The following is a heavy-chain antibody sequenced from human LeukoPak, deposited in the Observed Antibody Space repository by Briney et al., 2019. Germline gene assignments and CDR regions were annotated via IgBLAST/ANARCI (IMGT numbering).Heavy chain of an antibody. D-gene: IGHD2-2*01. V-gene: IGHV4-59*08. Sequence: SETLSLTCTVSGGSISSYYWSWIRQPPGKGLEWVGYIYYSGSTNYNPSLKSRVTISVDTSKNQFSLKLTSVTAADTAVYYCARLGIGVVPSAMLGDYYFDYWGQGTLVTVSS. CDR2: IYYSGST. CDR1: GGSISSYY. J-gene: IGHJ4*02. CDR3: ARLGIGVVPSAMLGDYYFDY.